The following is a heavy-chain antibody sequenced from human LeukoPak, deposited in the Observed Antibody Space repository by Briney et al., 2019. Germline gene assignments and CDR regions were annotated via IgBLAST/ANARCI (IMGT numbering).Heavy chain of an antibody. CDR2: IYYSGST. CDR3: ARGWSYYFDY. Sequence: SQTLSLTCTVSGGSISSSDYYWSWIRQPPGKGLEWIGYIYYSGSTYYNPSLKSRVTISVDTSKNQSSLKLSSVTAADTAVYYCARGWSYYFDYWGQGTLVTVSS. CDR1: GGSISSSDYY. D-gene: IGHD2-8*01. V-gene: IGHV4-30-4*08. J-gene: IGHJ4*02.